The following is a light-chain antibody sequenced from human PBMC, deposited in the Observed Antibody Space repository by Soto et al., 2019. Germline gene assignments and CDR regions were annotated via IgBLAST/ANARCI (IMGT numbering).Light chain of an antibody. V-gene: IGLV2-14*03. CDR2: DVF. J-gene: IGLJ2*01. CDR1: SSDVGDYYF. Sequence: QSALTQPASVSGSPGQSITISCTGTSSDVGDYYFVSWYQHCPGKAPKLIIYDVFSRPSGVSNRLSGSKSGNTASLTISGLQAEDEADYYCASHPSTNTHVVFGGGTKVTVL. CDR3: ASHPSTNTHVV.